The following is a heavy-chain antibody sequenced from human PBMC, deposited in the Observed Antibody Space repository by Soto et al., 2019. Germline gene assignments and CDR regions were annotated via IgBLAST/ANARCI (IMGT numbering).Heavy chain of an antibody. CDR3: AKLMGLIHDAFDI. CDR2: ISGSGGST. CDR1: GFTFSSYA. J-gene: IGHJ3*02. V-gene: IGHV3-23*01. D-gene: IGHD2-8*01. Sequence: EVQLLESGGGLVQPGGSLRLSCAASGFTFSSYAMSWVRQAPGKGLEWVSAISGSGGSTYYADSVKGRFTISSDNSKNTLYLQMNSLRAEDTAVYYCAKLMGLIHDAFDIWGQGTMVTVSS.